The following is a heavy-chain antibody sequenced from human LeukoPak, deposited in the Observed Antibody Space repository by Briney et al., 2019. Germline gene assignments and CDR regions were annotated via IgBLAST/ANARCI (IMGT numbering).Heavy chain of an antibody. D-gene: IGHD2-15*01. J-gene: IGHJ5*02. CDR2: MIGCSNDT. CDR1: GFTFSDYY. CDR3: ARRGTTYCTVDSCHPNWFDP. V-gene: IGHV3-11*03. Sequence: PGGSLRLSCAASGFTFSDYYMTWIRQAPGRGLEWISYMIGCSNDTKYADSVKGRFTISRDNAKNSVYLLMNSLRAEDTAVYYCARRGTTYCTVDSCHPNWFDPWGQGTLVTVSS.